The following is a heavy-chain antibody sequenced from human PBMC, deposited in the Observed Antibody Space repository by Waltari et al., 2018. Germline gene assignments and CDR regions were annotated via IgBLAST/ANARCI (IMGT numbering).Heavy chain of an antibody. CDR1: GGSISSYY. CDR3: ARIPSSKYSYGVYWYFDL. Sequence: QVQLQESGPGLVKPSETLSLTCTVSGGSISSYYWSWIRQPPGKGLEWIGYIYPSGRTNHTPSLKSRVTISVDTSKNQFSLKLSSVTAADTAVYYCARIPSSKYSYGVYWYFDLWGRGTLVTVSS. D-gene: IGHD5-18*01. J-gene: IGHJ2*01. V-gene: IGHV4-4*09. CDR2: IYPSGRT.